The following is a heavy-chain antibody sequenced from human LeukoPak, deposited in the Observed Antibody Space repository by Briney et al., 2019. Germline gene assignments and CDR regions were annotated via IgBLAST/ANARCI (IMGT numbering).Heavy chain of an antibody. J-gene: IGHJ5*02. D-gene: IGHD1-1*01. Sequence: GGSLRLSCAASGFTVTSYTMNWVRQAQGTGLEGVSSMSSSGLYIYYADSVKGRFTISRDNANNTLYLQMNSLRADDTAVYFCARAQLGYNWFDPWGQGTLVTVSS. CDR3: ARAQLGYNWFDP. CDR1: GFTVTSYT. CDR2: MSSSGLYI. V-gene: IGHV3-21*06.